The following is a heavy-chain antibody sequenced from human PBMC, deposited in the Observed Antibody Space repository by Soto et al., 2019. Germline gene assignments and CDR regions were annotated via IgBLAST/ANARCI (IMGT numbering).Heavy chain of an antibody. D-gene: IGHD6-19*01. CDR2: ISAYNGNT. CDR3: ARSSSGPPPDAFDI. CDR1: DYTFTNYG. Sequence: QVQLVQSGAEVKKPGASVKVSCKASDYTFTNYGISWVRQAPGQGIEWVGWISAYNGNTNYAQKLQGRVTMTTDTSTSTAYMELRSLRSDDTAVYYCARSSSGPPPDAFDIWGQGTMVTVSS. J-gene: IGHJ3*02. V-gene: IGHV1-18*01.